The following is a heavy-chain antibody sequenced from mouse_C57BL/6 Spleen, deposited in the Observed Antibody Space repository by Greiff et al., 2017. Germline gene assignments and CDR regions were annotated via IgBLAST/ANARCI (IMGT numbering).Heavy chain of an antibody. CDR1: GYTFTEYT. CDR3: ARHGYDGYSFYYAMDY. J-gene: IGHJ4*01. CDR2: FYPGSGSI. V-gene: IGHV1-62-2*01. Sequence: VVKPGASVKLSCKASGYTFTEYTIHWVKQRSGQGLEWIGWFYPGSGSIKYNEKFKDKATLTADKSSSTVYMELSRLTSEDSAVYFCARHGYDGYSFYYAMDYWGQGTSVTVSS. D-gene: IGHD2-3*01.